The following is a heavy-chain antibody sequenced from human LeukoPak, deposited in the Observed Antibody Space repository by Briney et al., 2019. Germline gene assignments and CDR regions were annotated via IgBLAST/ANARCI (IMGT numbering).Heavy chain of an antibody. CDR1: GFTFSSYG. CDR3: AKGSALGYSSSWYLNS. Sequence: GGSLRLSCAASGFTFSSYGMNWVRQAPGKGLEWISATSGSGAYTYYADSVKGRFTISRDNSKDTLYLQMNSLKVDDTALYYCAKGSALGYSSSWYLNSWGQGTLVTDSS. D-gene: IGHD6-13*01. V-gene: IGHV3-23*01. J-gene: IGHJ4*02. CDR2: TSGSGAYT.